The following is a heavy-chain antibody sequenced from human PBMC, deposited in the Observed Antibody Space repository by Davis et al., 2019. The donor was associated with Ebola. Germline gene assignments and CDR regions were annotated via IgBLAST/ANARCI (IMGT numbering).Heavy chain of an antibody. CDR3: ARDMGSTVGFIMQTDY. Sequence: AASVKVSCKTSGYTFTDYYMHWVRQAPGQGLEWMGWINPNSGGTDSAQKFQGWVTMTRDTSVSAVYLELRNLKSDDTAVYYCARDMGSTVGFIMQTDYWGQGTLVTVSS. V-gene: IGHV1-2*04. D-gene: IGHD1-1*01. J-gene: IGHJ4*02. CDR2: INPNSGGT. CDR1: GYTFTDYY.